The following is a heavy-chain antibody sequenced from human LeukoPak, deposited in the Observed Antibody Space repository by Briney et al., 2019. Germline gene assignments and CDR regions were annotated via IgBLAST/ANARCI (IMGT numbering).Heavy chain of an antibody. V-gene: IGHV1-46*01. CDR1: GYTFTSYY. Sequence: GASVKVSCKASGYTFTSYYMHWVRQAPGQGLEWMGIINPSGGSTSYAQKFQGRVTMTRDTSTSTVYMELSSLRSEDTAVYYCARDVRDGYNYWVRGNAFDIWGQGTMVTVSP. J-gene: IGHJ3*02. D-gene: IGHD5-24*01. CDR2: INPSGGST. CDR3: ARDVRDGYNYWVRGNAFDI.